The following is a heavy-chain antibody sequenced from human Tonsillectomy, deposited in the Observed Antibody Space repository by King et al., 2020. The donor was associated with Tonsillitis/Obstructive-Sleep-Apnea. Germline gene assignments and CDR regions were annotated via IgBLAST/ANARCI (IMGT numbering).Heavy chain of an antibody. D-gene: IGHD1-26*01. CDR1: GFTFSTCW. CDR3: ARAVGAKFDAFDI. Sequence: VQLVESGGGLVQPGGSLRLSCAASGFTFSTCWMHWVRQAPGKGLVWVSHINSDWSTTSYADSVKGRFTISRDNAKNTLYLQMNSLRAEDTAVYYCARAVGAKFDAFDIWGQGTMVTISS. V-gene: IGHV3-74*01. J-gene: IGHJ3*02. CDR2: INSDWSTT.